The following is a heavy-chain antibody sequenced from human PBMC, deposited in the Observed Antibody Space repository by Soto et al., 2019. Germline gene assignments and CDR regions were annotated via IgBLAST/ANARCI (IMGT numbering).Heavy chain of an antibody. CDR2: FNPEDDET. V-gene: IGHV1-24*01. D-gene: IGHD6-13*01. J-gene: IGHJ4*02. CDR3: AASSRRIVAAGPGFIY. CDR1: GYTLRELN. Sequence: ASVKVSCKVSGYTLRELNMNWVRQAPGEGLEWMGGFNPEDDETIYAQNFQGRVTMTEDTSTDTAYMDLSSLRSEDTAVYYCAASSRRIVAAGPGFIYWGQGTLVTVSS.